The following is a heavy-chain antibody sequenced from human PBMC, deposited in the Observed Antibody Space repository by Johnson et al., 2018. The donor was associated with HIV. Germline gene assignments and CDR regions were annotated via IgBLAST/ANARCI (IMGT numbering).Heavy chain of an antibody. V-gene: IGHV3-33*01. CDR3: ARCRDAYTLLSAFDI. CDR2: IWYDGSNE. CDR1: GFRFRSYV. D-gene: IGHD5-24*01. Sequence: VQLVESGGGVVQPGRSLRLSCAASGFRFRSYVMHWVRQAPGKGLEWVAAIWYDGSNEYYADSVKGRFTISRDNSKNTLYLQMGSLRAEDMAVYFCARCRDAYTLLSAFDIWGQGTMVTVSS. J-gene: IGHJ3*02.